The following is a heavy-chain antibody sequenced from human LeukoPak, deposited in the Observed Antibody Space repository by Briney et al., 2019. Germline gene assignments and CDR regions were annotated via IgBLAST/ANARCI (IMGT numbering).Heavy chain of an antibody. V-gene: IGHV3-23*01. CDR3: ARRRYDWGGDFAN. Sequence: PGGSLRLSCAASGFTVSSYAMGWVRQAPGKGLEWVSAIGGGGTLYYADSVKGRFSISRDISKNTLLLQMNSLRAEDTAVYYCARRRYDWGGDFANWGQGTLVTASS. D-gene: IGHD3-16*01. J-gene: IGHJ4*02. CDR2: IGGGGTL. CDR1: GFTVSSYA.